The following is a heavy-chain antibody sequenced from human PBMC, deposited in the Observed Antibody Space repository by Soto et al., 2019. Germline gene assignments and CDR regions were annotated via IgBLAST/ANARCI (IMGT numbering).Heavy chain of an antibody. CDR1: GGSFSGYY. CDR2: INHSGST. CDR3: ARGRSSADIVVVPAAGDNWFDP. V-gene: IGHV4-34*01. Sequence: TSETLSLTCAVYGGSFSGYYWSWIRQPPGKGLEWIGEINHSGSTNYNPSLKSRVTISVDTSKNQFSLKLSSVTAADTAVYYCARGRSSADIVVVPAAGDNWFDPWGQGTLVTVSS. J-gene: IGHJ5*02. D-gene: IGHD2-2*01.